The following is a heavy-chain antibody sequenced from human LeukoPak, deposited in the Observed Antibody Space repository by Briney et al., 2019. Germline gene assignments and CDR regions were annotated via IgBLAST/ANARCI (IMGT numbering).Heavy chain of an antibody. J-gene: IGHJ5*02. CDR3: AREEDSSGRGRFDP. Sequence: PSETLSLTCTVSGGSISSYYWSWIRQPPGKGLEWIGDIYNSGSTNYNPSLKSRVTISVDTSKNQFSLKLSSVTAADTAVYYCAREEDSSGRGRFDPWGQGTLVTVSS. D-gene: IGHD6-19*01. V-gene: IGHV4-59*01. CDR1: GGSISSYY. CDR2: IYNSGST.